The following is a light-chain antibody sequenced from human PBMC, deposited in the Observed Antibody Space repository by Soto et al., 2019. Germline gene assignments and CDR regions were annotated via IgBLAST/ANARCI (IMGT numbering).Light chain of an antibody. CDR1: SRDVGGYNY. J-gene: IGLJ3*02. CDR3: SSYTRSNNLL. V-gene: IGLV2-8*01. Sequence: QSALTQPPSASGSPGQSVTISCTGTSRDVGGYNYVSWYQHHPGKAPKLMIYEVTKRPSGVPDRFSGSKSGNTASLTVSGLQAEDEADYYCSSYTRSNNLLFGGGTKVTVL. CDR2: EVT.